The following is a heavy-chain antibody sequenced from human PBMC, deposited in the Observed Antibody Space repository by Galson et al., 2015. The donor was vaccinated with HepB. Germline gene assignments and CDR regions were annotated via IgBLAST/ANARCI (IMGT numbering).Heavy chain of an antibody. J-gene: IGHJ4*02. CDR2: ISGSGGST. V-gene: IGHV3-23*01. CDR3: AKGGHPKRYYFDY. D-gene: IGHD6-25*01. CDR1: GFTFSSYA. Sequence: SLRLSCAASGFTFSSYAMSWVRQAPGRGLEWVSAISGSGGSTYYADSVKGRFTISRDNSKNTLYLQMNSLRAEDTAVYYCAKGGHPKRYYFDYWGQGTLVTVSS.